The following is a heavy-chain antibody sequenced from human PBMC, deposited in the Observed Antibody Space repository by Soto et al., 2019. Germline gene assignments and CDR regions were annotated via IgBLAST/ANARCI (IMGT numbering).Heavy chain of an antibody. CDR1: GGSISSSNW. D-gene: IGHD1-1*01. CDR2: IYHSGST. J-gene: IGHJ4*02. CDR3: ARGKLERLLGFDY. Sequence: SETLSLTCAVSGGSISSSNWWSWVRQPPGKGLEWIGEIYHSGSTNYNPSLKSRVTISVDKSKNQFSLKLSSVTAADTAVYYCARGKLERLLGFDYWGQGTLVTVSS. V-gene: IGHV4-4*02.